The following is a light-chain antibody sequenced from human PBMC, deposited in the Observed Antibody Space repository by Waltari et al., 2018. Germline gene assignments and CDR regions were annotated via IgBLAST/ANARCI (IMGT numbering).Light chain of an antibody. CDR1: SSDIGSYNY. CDR3: SSYMDTTTLEL. Sequence: QSALTQPASVSGSPGQSITIPCTGTSSDIGSYNYVSWYHQHPGKAPKLIIYDVTNRPSGVSNRFSGSKSGNTASLTISGLQAEDEADYYCSSYMDTTTLELFGGGTSLTVL. V-gene: IGLV2-14*03. CDR2: DVT. J-gene: IGLJ2*01.